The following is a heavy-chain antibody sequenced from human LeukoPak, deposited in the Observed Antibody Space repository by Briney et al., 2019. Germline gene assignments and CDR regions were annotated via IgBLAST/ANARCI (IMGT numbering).Heavy chain of an antibody. J-gene: IGHJ5*02. CDR1: GGSISSGGYY. V-gene: IGHV4-31*03. D-gene: IGHD7-27*01. CDR3: ARDKNLGIRNWFDP. Sequence: SSETLSLTCTVSGGSISSGGYYWSWIRQHPGKGLEWIGYIYYSGSTYYNPSLKSRVTISVDTSKNQFSLKPSSVTAADTAVYYCARDKNLGIRNWFDPWGQGTLVTVSS. CDR2: IYYSGST.